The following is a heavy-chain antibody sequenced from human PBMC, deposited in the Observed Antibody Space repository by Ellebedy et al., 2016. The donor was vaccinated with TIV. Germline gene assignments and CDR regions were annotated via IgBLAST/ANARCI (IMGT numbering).Heavy chain of an antibody. CDR1: GFTFSDPY. Sequence: GESLKISCAASGFTFSDPYMSWIRQAPGKGLECISYISGSGTDTNYADSVKGRFTISRDNAKNSLYLQMNSLRAEDTAVYYCGRGGVVAGADYWGQGTLVTVSS. CDR3: GRGGVVAGADY. CDR2: ISGSGTDT. V-gene: IGHV3-11*06. D-gene: IGHD6-19*01. J-gene: IGHJ4*02.